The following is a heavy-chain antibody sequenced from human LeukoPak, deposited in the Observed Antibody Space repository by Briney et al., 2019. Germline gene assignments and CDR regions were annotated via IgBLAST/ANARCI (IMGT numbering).Heavy chain of an antibody. CDR1: GFTFSSYA. D-gene: IGHD5-18*01. CDR3: AKVTYSYGSYYFDY. Sequence: GGSLRLSCAASGFTFSSYAMSWVRQAPGKGLEWVSAISGSGGSTYYADSVMGRFTISRDNSKNTLYLQMNSLRAEDTAVYYCAKVTYSYGSYYFDYWGQGTLVTVSS. CDR2: ISGSGGST. J-gene: IGHJ4*02. V-gene: IGHV3-23*01.